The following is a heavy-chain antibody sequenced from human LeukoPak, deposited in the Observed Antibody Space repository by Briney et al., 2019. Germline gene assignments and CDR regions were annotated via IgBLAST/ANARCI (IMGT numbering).Heavy chain of an antibody. Sequence: PSETLSLTCTVSGGSISSYYWSWIRQPPGKGLEWIGYIYYTGSTNYNPSLKSRVTISVGTSKNLFSLKLSSVTAADTAVYYCARHVQDTSMISPLYYFDYWGQGTLVTVSS. CDR3: ARHVQDTSMISPLYYFDY. CDR1: GGSISSYY. D-gene: IGHD5-18*01. V-gene: IGHV4-59*08. J-gene: IGHJ4*02. CDR2: IYYTGST.